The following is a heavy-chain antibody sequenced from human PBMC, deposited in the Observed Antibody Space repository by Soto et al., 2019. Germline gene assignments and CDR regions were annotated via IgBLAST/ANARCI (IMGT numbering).Heavy chain of an antibody. V-gene: IGHV3-13*01. CDR1: GFTFSSYD. J-gene: IGHJ6*02. D-gene: IGHD6-19*01. CDR3: ARDIAVASYYYYGMDV. Sequence: PGGSLRLSCAASGFTFSSYDTHWVRQATGKGLEWVSAIGTAGDTYYPGSVKGRFTISRENAKNSLYLQMNSLRAEDTAVYYCARDIAVASYYYYGMDVWGQGTTVTVSS. CDR2: IGTAGDT.